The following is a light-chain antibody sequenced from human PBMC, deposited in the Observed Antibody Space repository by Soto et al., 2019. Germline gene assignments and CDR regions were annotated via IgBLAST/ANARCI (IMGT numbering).Light chain of an antibody. Sequence: QSALTQPASVSGSPGQSITISCTGTSSDVGGHNYVSWYQQHPGTAPKLMIYEVTNRPSGVSNRFSGSKSGNTASLTISGLQAEDEADYYCSSHTMSSALQVFGTGTKLTVL. J-gene: IGLJ1*01. CDR3: SSHTMSSALQV. V-gene: IGLV2-14*01. CDR2: EVT. CDR1: SSDVGGHNY.